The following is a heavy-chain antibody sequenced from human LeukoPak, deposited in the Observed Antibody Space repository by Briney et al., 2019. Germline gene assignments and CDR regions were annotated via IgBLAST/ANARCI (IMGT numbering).Heavy chain of an antibody. CDR2: IKQDGSEK. J-gene: IGHJ4*01. CDR1: GFTFSASW. Sequence: PGGSLRLSCAASGFTFSASWMTWLRQAPGKGLEWVANIKQDGSEKNYVDSVKGRFTISRDNAKSSLYLQMNSLRAEDTAVYYCATCGLFSNGRFYYDYWGQGTLVTASS. D-gene: IGHD3-22*01. CDR3: ATCGLFSNGRFYYDY. V-gene: IGHV3-7*01.